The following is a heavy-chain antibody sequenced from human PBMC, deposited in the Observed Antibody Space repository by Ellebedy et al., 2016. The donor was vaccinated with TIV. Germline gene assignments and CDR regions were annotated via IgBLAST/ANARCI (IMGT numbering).Heavy chain of an antibody. J-gene: IGHJ3*02. D-gene: IGHD3-16*01. CDR3: ASYMITFGGVI. Sequence: SETLSLTCTVSGGSISSYYWSWIRQPPGKGLEWIGSIYYSGSTYYNPSLKSRVTISVDTSKNQFSLKLSSVTAADTAVYYCASYMITFGGVIWGQGTMVTVSS. V-gene: IGHV4-59*05. CDR2: IYYSGST. CDR1: GGSISSYY.